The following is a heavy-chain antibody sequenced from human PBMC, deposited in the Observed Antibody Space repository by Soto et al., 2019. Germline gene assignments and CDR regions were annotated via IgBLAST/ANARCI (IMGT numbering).Heavy chain of an antibody. CDR1: GFTLGNYA. Sequence: GGSLRLSCEASGFTLGNYAMTWVRQAPGKGLEWVSLISANDVGTYYAESVKTRFTISTDQSRNTVYLQMDSLRADDTAIYYCAKAKNDYNWDNRPPFDYWGQGTLVTVSS. CDR2: ISANDVGT. CDR3: AKAKNDYNWDNRPPFDY. J-gene: IGHJ4*02. V-gene: IGHV3-23*01. D-gene: IGHD1-20*01.